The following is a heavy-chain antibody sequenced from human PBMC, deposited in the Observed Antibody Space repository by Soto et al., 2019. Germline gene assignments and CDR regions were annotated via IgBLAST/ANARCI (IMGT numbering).Heavy chain of an antibody. CDR3: ARVWGCITIFGVVIPYYFDY. CDR1: GGSFSGYY. V-gene: IGHV4-34*01. CDR2: INHSGST. D-gene: IGHD3-3*01. Sequence: SETLSLTCAVYGGSFSGYYWSWIRQPPGKGLEWIGEINHSGSTNYNPSLKSRVTISVDTSKNQFSLKLSSVTAADTAVYYCARVWGCITIFGVVIPYYFDYWGQGTLVTVSS. J-gene: IGHJ4*02.